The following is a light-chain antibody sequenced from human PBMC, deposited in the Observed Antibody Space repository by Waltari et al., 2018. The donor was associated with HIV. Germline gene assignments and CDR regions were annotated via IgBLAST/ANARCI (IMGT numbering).Light chain of an antibody. Sequence: EIVLTQSPGTLSLSPGERATLSCRASQSLTSNYLAWYQQKPGQAPRLLIYGGSSRATGIPDRFSGSGSGTDFTLTISRLEPEDFAVYYCQQYGSSPLTFGGGTKVEIK. CDR3: QQYGSSPLT. CDR1: QSLTSNY. J-gene: IGKJ4*01. V-gene: IGKV3-20*01. CDR2: GGS.